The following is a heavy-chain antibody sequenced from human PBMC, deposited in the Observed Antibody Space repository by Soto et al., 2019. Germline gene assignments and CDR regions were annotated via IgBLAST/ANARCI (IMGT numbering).Heavy chain of an antibody. CDR3: AARIGNIGWYWLDA. V-gene: IGHV1-58*01. D-gene: IGHD6-19*01. Sequence: SVKVSCKASGFTFTSSAVQWVRQARGQPLEWIGWIVLGNGNTNYAQKVQGRVTITRDKSTSTAYMDLSRLRSDDTAMYYCAARIGNIGWYWLDAWGQGTQVTASS. CDR2: IVLGNGNT. J-gene: IGHJ5*02. CDR1: GFTFTSSA.